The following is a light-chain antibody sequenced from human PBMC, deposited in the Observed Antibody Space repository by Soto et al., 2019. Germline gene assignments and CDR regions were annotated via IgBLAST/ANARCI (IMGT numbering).Light chain of an antibody. CDR3: SSYTTSNTRQIV. J-gene: IGLJ1*01. CDR1: SSDVGGYNY. Sequence: QSALTQPASVSGSPGQSITISCTGTSSDVGGYNYVSWYQQHPGKAPKFMIYDVSNRPSGVSNRFSGSKSGNTASLTISGRKAEDEADYYCSSYTTSNTRQIVFGTGTKLTVL. V-gene: IGLV2-14*01. CDR2: DVS.